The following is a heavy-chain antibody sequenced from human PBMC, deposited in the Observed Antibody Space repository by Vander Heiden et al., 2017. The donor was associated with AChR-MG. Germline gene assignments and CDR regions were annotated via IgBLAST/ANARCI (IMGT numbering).Heavy chain of an antibody. Sequence: QPKLQESGLGLVKPSETLSHTCTAGGGSSSTSSYYWGRICQPPGKWVEGIGTNPYNWRTHYNPSLKSRVTISVDTSKNQFSLKLSSVTAADTAVYYCACLSDYYGSGSDYWGQGTLVTVSS. J-gene: IGHJ4*02. CDR2: NPYNWRT. CDR1: GGSSSTSSYY. CDR3: ACLSDYYGSGSDY. V-gene: IGHV4-39*01. D-gene: IGHD3-10*01.